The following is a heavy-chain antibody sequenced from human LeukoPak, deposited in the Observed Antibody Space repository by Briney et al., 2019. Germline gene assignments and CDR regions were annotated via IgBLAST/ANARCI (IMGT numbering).Heavy chain of an antibody. CDR2: IKEDGSEK. V-gene: IGHV3-7*01. CDR3: ARGGGWYFDY. D-gene: IGHD6-19*01. J-gene: IGHJ4*02. Sequence: GGSLRLSCAASGFTFSSYWMNWVRQAPGKGLGWEANIKEDGSEKYYVDSVKGRFTISGDNAKNSLYLQMNSLRDEDTAVYYCARGGGWYFDYWGKGTLVTVSS. CDR1: GFTFSSYW.